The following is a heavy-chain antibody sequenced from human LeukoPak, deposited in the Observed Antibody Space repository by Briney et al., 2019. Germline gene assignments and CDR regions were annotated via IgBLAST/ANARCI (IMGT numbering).Heavy chain of an antibody. Sequence: GGSLRLSCAASGFTFTTYWMSWARQAPGKGLEWVANIKQDGSENYYVDSVKGRFTISRDNAKNSLFLQMNSLRAEDTAVYYCARLLRGARFHGMDVWGQGTTVTVSS. CDR1: GFTFTTYW. CDR3: ARLLRGARFHGMDV. D-gene: IGHD6-6*01. V-gene: IGHV3-7*03. J-gene: IGHJ6*02. CDR2: IKQDGSEN.